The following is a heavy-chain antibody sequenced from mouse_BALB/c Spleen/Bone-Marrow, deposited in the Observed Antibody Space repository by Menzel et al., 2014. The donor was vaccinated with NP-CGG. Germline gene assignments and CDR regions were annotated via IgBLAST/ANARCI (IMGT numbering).Heavy chain of an antibody. CDR3: ARDGYGKRNYFDY. Sequence: VHLVESGPELVKPGASVKISCKASGYAFSSSWMNWVKQRPGQGLEWIGRIYPGDGETNYNGKFKGKATLTADKSSSTTYMQLSSMTSVDSAVYFCARDGYGKRNYFDYWGQGTTLTVSS. V-gene: IGHV1-82*01. J-gene: IGHJ2*01. D-gene: IGHD2-1*01. CDR1: GYAFSSSW. CDR2: IYPGDGET.